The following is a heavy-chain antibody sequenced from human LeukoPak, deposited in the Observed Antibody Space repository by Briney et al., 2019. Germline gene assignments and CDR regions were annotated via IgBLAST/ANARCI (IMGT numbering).Heavy chain of an antibody. D-gene: IGHD1-26*01. J-gene: IGHJ4*02. CDR2: ISGSGGST. V-gene: IGHV3-23*01. CDR1: GFTFSSYA. Sequence: GGSLRLSCATSGFTFSSYAMSWVRQAPGKGLEWVSVISGSGGSTYYADSVKGRFTISRDTSKNTLYLQMNSLRAEDTAIYYCAKDQSWESPHYPDSWGQGTLVTVSS. CDR3: AKDQSWESPHYPDS.